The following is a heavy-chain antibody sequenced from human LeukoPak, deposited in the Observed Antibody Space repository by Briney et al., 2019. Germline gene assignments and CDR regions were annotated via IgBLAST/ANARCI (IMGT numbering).Heavy chain of an antibody. J-gene: IGHJ3*02. D-gene: IGHD2-2*01. CDR2: INPNSGGT. CDR1: GYTFTGYY. Sequence: ASVKVSFKASGYTFTGYYMHWVRQAPGQGLEWMGWINPNSGGTNYAQKFQGRVTMTRDTSISTAYMELSGLRSDDTAVYYCAKQPVVPAAMEANDAFDIWGQGTMVTVSS. V-gene: IGHV1-2*02. CDR3: AKQPVVPAAMEANDAFDI.